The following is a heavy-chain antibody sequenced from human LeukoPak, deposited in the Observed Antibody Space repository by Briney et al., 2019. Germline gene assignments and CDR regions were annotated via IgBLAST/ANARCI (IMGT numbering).Heavy chain of an antibody. CDR2: VNHYGSP. J-gene: IGHJ4*02. Sequence: PSETLSLTCAVYGASFNTYYWTWIRQPPGKGLEWIGEVNHYGSPKYNPSLKSRVATSVDMSKNQFSLRLNSVTAADTALYYCVHSNGWSKGVYWGQGPLVTVSS. V-gene: IGHV4-34*01. CDR3: VHSNGWSKGVY. D-gene: IGHD6-19*01. CDR1: GASFNTYY.